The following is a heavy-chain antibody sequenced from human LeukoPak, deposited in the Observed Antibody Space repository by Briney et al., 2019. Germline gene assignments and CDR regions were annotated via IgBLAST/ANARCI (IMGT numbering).Heavy chain of an antibody. D-gene: IGHD2-21*01. Sequence: GASVKVSCKASGYTFTGYYIHWVRQAPGQGLEWMGWINPSRGGTKYAQKFQGRVTMTRDTSITTAYMELSRLRSDDTAVYYCAREAAYCAGDCYSQDAFGIWGQGTMVTVSS. CDR3: AREAAYCAGDCYSQDAFGI. CDR1: GYTFTGYY. V-gene: IGHV1-2*02. CDR2: INPSRGGT. J-gene: IGHJ3*02.